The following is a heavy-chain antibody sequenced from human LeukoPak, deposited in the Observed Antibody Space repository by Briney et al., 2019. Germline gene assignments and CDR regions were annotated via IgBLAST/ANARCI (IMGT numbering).Heavy chain of an antibody. CDR1: GFTVTSNY. Sequence: GGSLRLSCAASGFTVTSNYMNWVRHAPGKGLESVSSISSTSGHISYTDSVKGRFTISRDNAKNSLYLQMNSLRAEDTAVYYCARRYCTATNCYSFDYWGQGTLVTVSS. CDR2: ISSTSGHI. D-gene: IGHD2-15*01. J-gene: IGHJ4*02. CDR3: ARRYCTATNCYSFDY. V-gene: IGHV3-21*01.